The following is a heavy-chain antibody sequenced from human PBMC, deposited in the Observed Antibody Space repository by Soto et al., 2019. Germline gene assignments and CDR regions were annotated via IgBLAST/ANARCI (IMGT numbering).Heavy chain of an antibody. D-gene: IGHD5-18*01. CDR1: GFTLSSYE. V-gene: IGHV3-30*03. J-gene: IGHJ4*02. Sequence: QVQLVESGGGVVQPGRSLRLSCAASGFTLSSYEMHWVRQAPGRGLEWVAIISTDGSNIYYAESVKGRFTISRDNSKNTLYLQMNSLRDDDTAVYFCARDPPDGYSDYWGQGTLVTVSS. CDR2: ISTDGSNI. CDR3: ARDPPDGYSDY.